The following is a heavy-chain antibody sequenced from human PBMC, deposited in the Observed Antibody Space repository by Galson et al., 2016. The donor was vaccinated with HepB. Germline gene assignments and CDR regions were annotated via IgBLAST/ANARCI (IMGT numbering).Heavy chain of an antibody. CDR2: INGDGSAR. J-gene: IGHJ4*02. D-gene: IGHD3-10*01. CDR1: GFTFSAHW. Sequence: SLRLSCAASGFTFSAHWMTWVRQAPGKGLEWVANINGDGSARYYVDSVRGRFTISRDNAKNSLFLQMNSLRVEETAVYYCTREMSGSYFEWGQGTLVTVSS. V-gene: IGHV3-7*01. CDR3: TREMSGSYFE.